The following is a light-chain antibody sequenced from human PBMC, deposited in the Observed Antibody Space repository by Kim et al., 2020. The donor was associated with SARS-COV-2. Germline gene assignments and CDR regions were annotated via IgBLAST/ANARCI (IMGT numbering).Light chain of an antibody. J-gene: IGKJ2*01. Sequence: SASVGDRVTITCLASQTIRSNLNWYQQKPGKVPKLLIYSASSLQSGVPSRFSGSGSGTDFTLIISNLQIEDFATYYCQQSYSIPGTFGQGTKLEI. CDR2: SAS. CDR3: QQSYSIPGT. V-gene: IGKV1-39*01. CDR1: QTIRSN.